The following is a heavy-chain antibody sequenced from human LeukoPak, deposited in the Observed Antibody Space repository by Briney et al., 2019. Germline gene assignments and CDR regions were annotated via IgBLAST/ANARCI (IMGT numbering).Heavy chain of an antibody. CDR3: ARHGSGWSFDY. D-gene: IGHD6-19*01. J-gene: IGHJ4*02. CDR1: GGSLSTYC. CDR2: IYYSGTT. Sequence: SETLSLTCTVSGGSLSTYCWTWIRQPPGKGLEWIGYIYYSGTTNYHPSLESRVTISVDTSKNQFSLKLSSVTAADTAVFYCARHGSGWSFDYWGQGTLVTASS. V-gene: IGHV4-59*08.